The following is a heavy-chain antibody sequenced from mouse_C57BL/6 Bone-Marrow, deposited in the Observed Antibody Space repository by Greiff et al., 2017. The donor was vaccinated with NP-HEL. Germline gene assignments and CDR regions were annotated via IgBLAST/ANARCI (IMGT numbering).Heavy chain of an antibody. V-gene: IGHV2-5*01. CDR1: GFSLTSYG. Sequence: QVQLKESGPGLVQPSQSLSITCTVSGFSLTSYGVHWVRPSPGKGLEWLGVIWRGGSTDYYAAFMSRLSITKDNSKSQVFYKMNSLQADDTAIYYCATPYYYGSSLDDWGKGTTLTVSS. CDR2: IWRGGST. CDR3: ATPYYYGSSLDD. D-gene: IGHD1-1*01. J-gene: IGHJ2*01.